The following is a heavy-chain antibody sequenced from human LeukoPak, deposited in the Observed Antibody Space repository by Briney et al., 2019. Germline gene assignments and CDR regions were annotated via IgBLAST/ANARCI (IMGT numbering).Heavy chain of an antibody. CDR3: ARKYDSSGYSWVDP. J-gene: IGHJ5*02. V-gene: IGHV4-61*02. CDR2: IYSSGST. CDR1: GGSISSGSYY. Sequence: PSETLSLTCTVSGGSISSGSYYWSWIRQPAGKGLEWIGRIYSSGSTNYNPSLKSRVTISLDTSKNQFSLKLSSVTAADTAVYYCARKYDSSGYSWVDPWGQGTLVTVSS. D-gene: IGHD3-22*01.